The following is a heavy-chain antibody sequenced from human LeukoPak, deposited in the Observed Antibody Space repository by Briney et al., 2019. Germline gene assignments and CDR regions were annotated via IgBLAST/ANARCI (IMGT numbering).Heavy chain of an antibody. CDR2: ISGSGGST. V-gene: IGHV3-23*01. Sequence: GGSLRLSCAASGFTFSSYAMSWVRQAPGKGLEWVSAISGSGGSTYYAGSVKGRFTISRDNSKNTLYLQMNSLRAEDTAVYYCVLMVQDSDYWGQGTLVTVSS. CDR3: VLMVQDSDY. CDR1: GFTFSSYA. J-gene: IGHJ4*02. D-gene: IGHD2-8*01.